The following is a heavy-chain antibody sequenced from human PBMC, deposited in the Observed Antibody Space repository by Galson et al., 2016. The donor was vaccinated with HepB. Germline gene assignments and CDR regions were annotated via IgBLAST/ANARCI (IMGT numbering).Heavy chain of an antibody. CDR3: AKRHEYCPPVGCSVDY. Sequence: SLRLSCAASGFTFSGYAMHWVRQAPGKGLEWVAADSMDGRRKFYADSVKGRFTISRDNSNNILFLQMSSLRADDTAVYFCAKRHEYCPPVGCSVDYWGQGTLVSVSS. CDR2: DSMDGRRK. D-gene: IGHD2/OR15-2a*01. V-gene: IGHV3-30*18. J-gene: IGHJ4*02. CDR1: GFTFSGYA.